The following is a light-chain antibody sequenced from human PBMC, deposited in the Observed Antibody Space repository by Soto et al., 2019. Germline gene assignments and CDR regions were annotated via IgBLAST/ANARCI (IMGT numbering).Light chain of an antibody. CDR2: EAS. CDR3: QQYAKAPLT. Sequence: DIVLTQSPGTLSLSPGERATLSCMASQTVGVRLAWYQHKPGQAPRLIIYEASNRAAGIPARFSASGSGTDFTLTISRLEPEDFAVYYCQQYAKAPLTFGQGTKVDIK. CDR1: QTVGVR. V-gene: IGKV3-20*01. J-gene: IGKJ1*01.